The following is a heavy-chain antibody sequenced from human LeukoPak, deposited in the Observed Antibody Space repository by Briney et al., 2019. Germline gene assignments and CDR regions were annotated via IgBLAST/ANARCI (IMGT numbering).Heavy chain of an antibody. CDR3: AKSGAYCSSTSCYTNYYYMDV. Sequence: GGSLRLSCAASGFTFSSYAMSWVRQAPGKGLEWVSAISSSGGSTYYADSVKGRFTISRDNSKNTLYLQMNSLRAEDTAVYYCAKSGAYCSSTSCYTNYYYMDVWGKGPTVTVSS. D-gene: IGHD2-2*02. CDR1: GFTFSSYA. V-gene: IGHV3-23*01. CDR2: ISSSGGST. J-gene: IGHJ6*03.